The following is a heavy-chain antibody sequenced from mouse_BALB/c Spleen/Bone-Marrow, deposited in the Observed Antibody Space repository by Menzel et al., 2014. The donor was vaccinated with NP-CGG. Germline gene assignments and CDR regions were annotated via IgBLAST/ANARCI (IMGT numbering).Heavy chain of an antibody. CDR1: GYIFTSYW. Sequence: QVQLQQSGAELVRPGASVKLSCKTSGYIFTSYWIHWVKQRSGQGLEWIARIYPGTGSTYYNEKFKGKATLTADKSSSTANMQLSSLKSEDSAVYFCARFAITTAHFDYWGQGTTLTVSS. V-gene: IGHV1S132*01. J-gene: IGHJ2*01. CDR3: ARFAITTAHFDY. CDR2: IYPGTGST. D-gene: IGHD1-2*01.